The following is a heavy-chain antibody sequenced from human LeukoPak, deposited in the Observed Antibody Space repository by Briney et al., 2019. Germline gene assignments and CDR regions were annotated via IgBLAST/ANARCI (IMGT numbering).Heavy chain of an antibody. CDR1: GFTFSTYG. J-gene: IGHJ6*02. Sequence: GRSLRLSCAASGFTFSTYGMHWVRQAPGKGLEWVSAISGSGGSTYYADSVKGRFTISRDNSKNTLYLQMNSLRAEDTAVYYCAKAYYCSSTSCYALGAYYYYYYGMDVWGQGTTVTVSS. CDR3: AKAYYCSSTSCYALGAYYYYYYGMDV. V-gene: IGHV3-23*01. D-gene: IGHD2-2*01. CDR2: ISGSGGST.